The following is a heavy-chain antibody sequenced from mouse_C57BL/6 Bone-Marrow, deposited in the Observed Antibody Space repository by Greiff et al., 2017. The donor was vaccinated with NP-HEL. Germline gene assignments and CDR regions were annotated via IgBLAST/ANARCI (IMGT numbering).Heavy chain of an antibody. D-gene: IGHD2-4*01. CDR2: ISDGGSYT. CDR3: ARDLYDYDGAMDY. CDR1: GFTFSSYA. V-gene: IGHV5-4*01. J-gene: IGHJ4*01. Sequence: EVHLVESGGGLVKPGGSLKLSCAASGFTFSSYAMSWVRQTPEKRLEWVATISDGGSYTYYPDNVKGRFTISRDNAKNNLYLQMSHLKSEDTAMYYCARDLYDYDGAMDYWGQGTSVTVSS.